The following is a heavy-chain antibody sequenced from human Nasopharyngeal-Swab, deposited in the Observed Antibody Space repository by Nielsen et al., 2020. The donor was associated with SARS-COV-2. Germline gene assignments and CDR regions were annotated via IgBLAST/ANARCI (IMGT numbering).Heavy chain of an antibody. Sequence: GESLKISCAASGFTFSDYYMSWIRQAPGKGLEWVSYISSSSSYTNYADSVKGRFTISRDNAKNSLYLQMNSLRAEDTAVYYCARGGSPSWRVHYCYYYYMDVWGKGTTVTVSS. CDR3: ARGGSPSWRVHYCYYYYMDV. V-gene: IGHV3-11*06. CDR1: GFTFSDYY. D-gene: IGHD6-6*01. J-gene: IGHJ6*03. CDR2: ISSSSSYT.